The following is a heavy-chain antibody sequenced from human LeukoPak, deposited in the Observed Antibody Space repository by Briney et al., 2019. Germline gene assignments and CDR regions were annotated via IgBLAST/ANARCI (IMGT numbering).Heavy chain of an antibody. CDR2: INPNSGGT. D-gene: IGHD3-10*01. CDR3: ARVLGLAWFGVNWFDP. J-gene: IGHJ5*02. V-gene: IGHV1-2*02. CDR1: GYTFTGYY. Sequence: ASVKVSCKASGYTFTGYYMHWVRQAPGQGLEWMGWINPNSGGTNYAQKFQGRVTMTRDTSISTAYMELSRLRSDDTAVYYCARVLGLAWFGVNWFDPWGQGTLVTVSS.